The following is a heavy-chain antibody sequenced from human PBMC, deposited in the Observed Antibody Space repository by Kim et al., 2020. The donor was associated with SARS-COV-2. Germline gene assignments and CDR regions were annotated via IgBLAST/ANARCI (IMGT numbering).Heavy chain of an antibody. CDR3: ARLIRGRWLQFPYYYYMDV. Sequence: SQTLSLTCTVSGGSISSSSYYWGWIRQPPGKGLEWIGSIYYSGSTYYNPSLKSRVTISVDTSKNQFSLKLSSVTAADTAVYYCARLIRGRWLQFPYYYYMDVWGKGTTVTVSS. V-gene: IGHV4-39*01. D-gene: IGHD5-12*01. CDR1: GGSISSSSYY. J-gene: IGHJ6*03. CDR2: IYYSGST.